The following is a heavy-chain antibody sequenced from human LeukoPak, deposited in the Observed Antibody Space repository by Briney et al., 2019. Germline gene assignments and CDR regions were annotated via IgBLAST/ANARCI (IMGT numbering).Heavy chain of an antibody. CDR1: GFTVSSNY. J-gene: IGHJ6*03. CDR3: AKDSYYYYMDV. CDR2: IYSGGST. V-gene: IGHV3-66*01. Sequence: GGSLRLSCAASGFTVSSNYMSWVRQAPGKGLEWVSVIYSGGSTYYADSVKGRFTISRDNSKNTLYLQMNSLRAEDTAVYYCAKDSYYYYMDVWGKGTTVTVSS.